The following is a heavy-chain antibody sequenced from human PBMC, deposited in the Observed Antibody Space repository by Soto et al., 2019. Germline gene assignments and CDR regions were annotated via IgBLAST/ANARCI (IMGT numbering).Heavy chain of an antibody. D-gene: IGHD2-15*01. CDR3: ARDPALLGYCSGGSCYSYGDYTAGFDY. Sequence: GGSLRLSCAASGFTFSSYWMHWVRQAPGKGLEWVAVIWYDGSNKYYADSVKGRFTISSDNSKNTLYLQMNSLRAEDTAVYYCARDPALLGYCSGGSCYSYGDYTAGFDYWGQGTLVTVSS. V-gene: IGHV3-33*08. CDR2: IWYDGSNK. J-gene: IGHJ4*02. CDR1: GFTFSSYW.